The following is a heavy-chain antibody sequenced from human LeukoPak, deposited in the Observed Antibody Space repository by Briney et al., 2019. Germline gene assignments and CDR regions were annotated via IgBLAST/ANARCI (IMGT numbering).Heavy chain of an antibody. CDR2: ISAYNGNT. V-gene: IGHV1-18*04. CDR1: GCTFTSYG. Sequence: ASVKVSCKASGCTFTSYGISWVRQAPGQGLEWMGWISAYNGNTNYAQKLQGRVTMTTDTSTSTAYVELRSLRSDDTAVYYCARVMMGYSGYETYDWFDPWGQGTLVTVSS. J-gene: IGHJ5*02. CDR3: ARVMMGYSGYETYDWFDP. D-gene: IGHD5-12*01.